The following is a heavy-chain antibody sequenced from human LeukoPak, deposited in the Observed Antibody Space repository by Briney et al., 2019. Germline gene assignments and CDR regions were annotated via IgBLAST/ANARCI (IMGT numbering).Heavy chain of an antibody. CDR3: AKLEYSSSSN. Sequence: GGSLRLSCAASGFTFSTYAMTWVRQAPGKGLEWVSAISNNGGATYYADPVKGRFTVSSDNSKNMLYLQMNGLRAEDTAIYYCAKLEYSSSSNWGQGTLVTVSS. CDR1: GFTFSTYA. D-gene: IGHD6-6*01. CDR2: ISNNGGAT. J-gene: IGHJ4*02. V-gene: IGHV3-23*01.